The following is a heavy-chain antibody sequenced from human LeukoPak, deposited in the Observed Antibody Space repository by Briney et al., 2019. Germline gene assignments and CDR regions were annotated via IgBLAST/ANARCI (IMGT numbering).Heavy chain of an antibody. J-gene: IGHJ4*02. Sequence: GGSLRLSCAASGFTFSSYAMHWVRQAPGKGLEWVAVISYDGSNKYYADSVKGRFTISRDNSKNTLYLQMNSLRAEDTAVYYCAREGRIAAAGIDYWGQGTLVTVSS. CDR2: ISYDGSNK. CDR1: GFTFSSYA. D-gene: IGHD6-13*01. V-gene: IGHV3-30-3*01. CDR3: AREGRIAAAGIDY.